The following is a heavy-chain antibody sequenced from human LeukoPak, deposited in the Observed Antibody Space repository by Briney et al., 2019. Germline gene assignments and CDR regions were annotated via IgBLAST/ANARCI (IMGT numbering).Heavy chain of an antibody. V-gene: IGHV4-59*01. Sequence: SETLSLTCTVSGGSISSYYWSWIRQPPGKGLEWIGYIYYSGSTNYNPSLKSRVTISVDTSKNRLSLKLSSVTAADTAVYYCARCYYDRQLDYWGQGTLVTVSS. J-gene: IGHJ4*02. CDR2: IYYSGST. D-gene: IGHD3-22*01. CDR1: GGSISSYY. CDR3: ARCYYDRQLDY.